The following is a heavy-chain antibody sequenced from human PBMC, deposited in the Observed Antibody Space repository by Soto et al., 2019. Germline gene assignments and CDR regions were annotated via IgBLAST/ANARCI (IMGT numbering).Heavy chain of an antibody. V-gene: IGHV4-30-4*01. CDR1: GGSISSGDYY. J-gene: IGHJ4*02. D-gene: IGHD4-17*01. CDR3: VRVRGDSNALSYYFDY. CDR2: ISYSGST. Sequence: SETLSLTCTVSGGSISSGDYYWSWIRQPPGKGLEWIGYISYSGSTYYNPSLKSRVIISVDTSKNQISQKLSSVTAADTAVYYCVRVRGDSNALSYYFDYGGKGTLVTVSS.